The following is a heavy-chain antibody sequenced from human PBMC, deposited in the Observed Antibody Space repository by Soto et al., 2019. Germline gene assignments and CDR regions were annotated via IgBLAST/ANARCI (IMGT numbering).Heavy chain of an antibody. J-gene: IGHJ4*02. CDR3: ARDRTTNWNYVTFDY. CDR2: INPNSGGT. V-gene: IGHV1-2*02. Sequence: ASVKVSCKASGYTFTGYYMHWVRQAPGQGLEWMGWINPNSGGTNYAQKFQGRVTMTRDTSISTAYMELSRLRSDDTAVYYCARDRTTNWNYVTFDYWGQGTLVTVSS. D-gene: IGHD1-7*01. CDR1: GYTFTGYY.